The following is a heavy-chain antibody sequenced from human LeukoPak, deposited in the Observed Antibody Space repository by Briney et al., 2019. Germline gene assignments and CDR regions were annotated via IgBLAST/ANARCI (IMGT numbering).Heavy chain of an antibody. V-gene: IGHV4-4*07. Sequence: SETLSLTCTVFGDSISTFYWSWIRQPAGKELEWIGRFYTSGSANYNASLKSRVTMSVDTSKNQFFLKLSSVTAADTAVYYCASGGLDYGDLAEYFQHWGQGTLVTVSS. J-gene: IGHJ1*01. D-gene: IGHD4-17*01. CDR2: FYTSGSA. CDR1: GDSISTFY. CDR3: ASGGLDYGDLAEYFQH.